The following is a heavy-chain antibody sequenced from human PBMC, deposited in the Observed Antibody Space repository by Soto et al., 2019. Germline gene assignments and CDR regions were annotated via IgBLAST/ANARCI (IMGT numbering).Heavy chain of an antibody. Sequence: GGSLRLSCAASGFTFSSYEMNWVRQAPGKGLEWVSYISSSGSTINYADSVKGRFTISRDNAKNSLYLQMHSLRAEDTAVYYCARDREYSQGIFSYSYGMDVWGQGTTVTVSS. CDR3: ARDREYSQGIFSYSYGMDV. J-gene: IGHJ6*02. CDR1: GFTFSSYE. CDR2: ISSSGSTI. V-gene: IGHV3-48*03. D-gene: IGHD3-9*01.